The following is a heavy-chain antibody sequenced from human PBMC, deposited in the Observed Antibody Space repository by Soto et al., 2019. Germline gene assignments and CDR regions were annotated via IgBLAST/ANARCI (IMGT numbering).Heavy chain of an antibody. CDR3: AIEQLWLRDYYYYGMDV. V-gene: IGHV4-39*01. CDR1: GGSISSSSYY. Sequence: QLQLQESGPGLVKPSETLSLTCTVSGGSISSSSYYWGWIRQPPGKGLEWMGSIYYSGSTYYNPSLKRRVTISVDTSKNQFSLKLSSVTAADTAVYYCAIEQLWLRDYYYYGMDVWGQGTTVTVSS. J-gene: IGHJ6*02. CDR2: IYYSGST. D-gene: IGHD5-18*01.